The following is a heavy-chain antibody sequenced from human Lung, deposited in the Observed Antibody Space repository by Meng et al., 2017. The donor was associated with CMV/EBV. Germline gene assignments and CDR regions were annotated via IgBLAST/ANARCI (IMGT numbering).Heavy chain of an antibody. CDR3: ARAGITMVRGVMVDYYGMDV. V-gene: IGHV3-48*03. J-gene: IGHJ6*01. D-gene: IGHD3-10*01. CDR2: ISSSGSTI. Sequence: LXCAASGFTSSSYEMNWVRQAPGKGLEWVSYISSSGSTIYYADPVKGRFTISRDNAKNSLYLQMNSLRAEDTAVYYCARAGITMVRGVMVDYYGMDVWXQGPXVNGYS. CDR1: GFTSSSYE.